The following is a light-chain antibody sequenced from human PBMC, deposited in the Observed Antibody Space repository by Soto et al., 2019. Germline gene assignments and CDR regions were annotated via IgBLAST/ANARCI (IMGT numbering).Light chain of an antibody. J-gene: IGLJ3*02. CDR3: AAWDDRMSGRV. V-gene: IGLV1-47*02. CDR2: SDN. CDR1: TANIGKNY. Sequence: QSVLTQSPSTSGTPGQRVTISCSGNTANIGKNYVYWYQQFPGTAPKLFIYSDNQRPSWVPDRFSVSKSDTSASLAISGLRSEDEAVYYCAAWDDRMSGRVFGGGTKVTVL.